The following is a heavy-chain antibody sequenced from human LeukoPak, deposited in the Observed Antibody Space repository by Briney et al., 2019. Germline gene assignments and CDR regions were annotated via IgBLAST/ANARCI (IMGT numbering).Heavy chain of an antibody. Sequence: GGSLRLSCAASGFTFSSYDIHWVRQAPGKGLEWVSAISGSGGSTYYADSVKGRFTISRDNSKNTLYLQMSSLRAEDTAVYYCAKNPFIKWLRSGYYFDYWGQGTLVTVSS. CDR2: ISGSGGST. D-gene: IGHD5-12*01. J-gene: IGHJ4*02. CDR1: GFTFSSYD. CDR3: AKNPFIKWLRSGYYFDY. V-gene: IGHV3-23*01.